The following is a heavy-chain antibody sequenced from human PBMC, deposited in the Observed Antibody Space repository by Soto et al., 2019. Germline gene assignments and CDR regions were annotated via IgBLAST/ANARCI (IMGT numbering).Heavy chain of an antibody. V-gene: IGHV3-23*01. CDR1: GFTFSSYA. D-gene: IGHD4-4*01. J-gene: IGHJ4*02. CDR3: ANSPYSKASRYYFDY. CDR2: ISGSGGST. Sequence: SGGSLRLSCAASGFTFSSYAMSWVRQAPGKGLEWVSAISGSGGSTYYADSVKGRFTISRDNSKNTLYLQMNSLRAEDTAVYYCANSPYSKASRYYFDYWGQGTLVTVSS.